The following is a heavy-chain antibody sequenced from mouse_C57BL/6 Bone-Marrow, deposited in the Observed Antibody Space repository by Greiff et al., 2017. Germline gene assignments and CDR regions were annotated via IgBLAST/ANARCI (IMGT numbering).Heavy chain of an antibody. CDR1: GYTFTSYW. D-gene: IGHD1-1*01. CDR3: ARDWGTVVKDY. J-gene: IGHJ2*01. V-gene: IGHV1-55*01. CDR2: IYPGSGST. Sequence: QVQLKQPGAELVKPGASVKMSCKASGYTFTSYWITWVKQRPGQGLEWIGDIYPGSGSTNYNEKFKSKATLTVDTSSSTAYMQLSSLTSEDSAVYYCARDWGTVVKDYWGQGTTLTVSS.